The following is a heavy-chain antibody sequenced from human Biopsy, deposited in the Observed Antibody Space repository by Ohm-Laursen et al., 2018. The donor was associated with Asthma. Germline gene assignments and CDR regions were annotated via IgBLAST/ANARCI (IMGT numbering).Heavy chain of an antibody. D-gene: IGHD7-27*01. CDR1: GGTYSSHS. J-gene: IGHJ4*02. CDR2: IIPIFGTA. Sequence: SVKVSCKASGGTYSSHSISWVRQAPGQGLEWMGGIIPIFGTANYAQKFQGRVTITADESTSTAYMELSSLRSEDTAVYYCARSSHINWGGYFDYWGQGTLVTVSS. V-gene: IGHV1-69*13. CDR3: ARSSHINWGGYFDY.